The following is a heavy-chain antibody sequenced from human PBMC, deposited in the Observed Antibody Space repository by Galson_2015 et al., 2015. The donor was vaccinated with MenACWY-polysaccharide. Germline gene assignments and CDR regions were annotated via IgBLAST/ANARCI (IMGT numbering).Heavy chain of an antibody. CDR2: ISYDGINK. Sequence: SLRLSCAASGFTFNSYGMHWVRQAPGKGLEWVAVISYDGINKYYADSVKGRFTISRDNSKNTLYLQMNSLRAEDTAVYYCARGTYRSGSSIWGQGTLVTVSS. CDR1: GFTFNSYG. V-gene: IGHV3-30*03. J-gene: IGHJ4*02. CDR3: ARGTYRSGSSI. D-gene: IGHD6-19*01.